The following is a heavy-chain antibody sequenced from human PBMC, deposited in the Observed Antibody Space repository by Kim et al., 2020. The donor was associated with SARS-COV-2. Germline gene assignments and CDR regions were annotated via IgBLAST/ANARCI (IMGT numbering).Heavy chain of an antibody. J-gene: IGHJ4*02. CDR1: GFTFSDYY. V-gene: IGHV3-11*01. CDR3: ARDRVERERLAGY. CDR2: ISSSGDTM. D-gene: IGHD1-1*01. Sequence: GGSLRLSCAASGFTFSDYYMSWIRQAPGKGLEWLSYISSSGDTMYYANSVKGRFTISRDNAKNSLYLHLNSLRAEDTAVYYCARDRVERERLAGYWGQGTLVTVSS.